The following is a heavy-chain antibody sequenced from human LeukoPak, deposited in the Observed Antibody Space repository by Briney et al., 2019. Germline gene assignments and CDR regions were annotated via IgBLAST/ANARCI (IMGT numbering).Heavy chain of an antibody. D-gene: IGHD3-22*01. CDR2: IYHSGST. CDR1: GGSTSSGGYS. CDR3: ARGRLYDSSGYTLDY. Sequence: PSETLSLTCAVSGGSTSSGGYSWSWIRQPPGKGLEWIGYIYHSGSTYYNPSLKSRVTISVDRSKNQFSLKLSSVTAADTAVYYCARGRLYDSSGYTLDYWGQGTLVTVSS. V-gene: IGHV4-30-2*01. J-gene: IGHJ4*02.